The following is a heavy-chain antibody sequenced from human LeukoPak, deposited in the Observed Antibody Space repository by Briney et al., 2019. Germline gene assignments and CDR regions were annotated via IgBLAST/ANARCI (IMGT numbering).Heavy chain of an antibody. J-gene: IGHJ4*02. V-gene: IGHV3-7*04. Sequence: GGSLRLSCAASGFTFSDYWMSWVRQAPGKGLEWVANIKQDGSEKHYVDSVKGRFTISRDNAKNSLYLQMNSLRAEDTAVYYCARDLYGDYSPFDYWGQGILVTVSS. D-gene: IGHD4-17*01. CDR1: GFTFSDYW. CDR3: ARDLYGDYSPFDY. CDR2: IKQDGSEK.